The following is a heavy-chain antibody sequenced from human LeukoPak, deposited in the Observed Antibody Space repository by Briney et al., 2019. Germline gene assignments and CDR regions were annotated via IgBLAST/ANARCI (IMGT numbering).Heavy chain of an antibody. CDR2: ISPYNSNT. Sequence: ASVKVSCKASGYTFTNYGINWMRQAPGQGLGWMGWISPYNSNTDYAQNLQGRVTMTTDTSTNTAYMELRSLRSDDTAVYYCAIPLSFGEAPLGIWGQGTLVTVSS. V-gene: IGHV1-18*01. CDR1: GYTFTNYG. J-gene: IGHJ4*02. CDR3: AIPLSFGEAPLGI. D-gene: IGHD3-10*01.